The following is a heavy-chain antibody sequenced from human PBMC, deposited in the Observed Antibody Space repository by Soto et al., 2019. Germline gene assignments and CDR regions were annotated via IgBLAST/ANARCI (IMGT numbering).Heavy chain of an antibody. CDR1: GFTFSSYA. J-gene: IGHJ4*01. V-gene: IGHV3-23*01. Sequence: SLRLSCAASGFTFSSYAMSWVRQAPGKGLEWVSGISGSGDNTHYADSLRGRFTISRDNSKNTLYLQMNSLGVEDTAVYYCAKDVFGVSFGELLSFDCWRHGSFFTLSS. D-gene: IGHD3-10*01. CDR2: ISGSGDNT. CDR3: AKDVFGVSFGELLSFDC.